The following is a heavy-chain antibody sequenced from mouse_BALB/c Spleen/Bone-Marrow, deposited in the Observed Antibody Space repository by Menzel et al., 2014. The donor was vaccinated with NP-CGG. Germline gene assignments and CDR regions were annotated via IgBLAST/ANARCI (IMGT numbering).Heavy chain of an antibody. CDR1: GYVFSSYW. V-gene: IGHV1-80*01. Sequence: VQVVESGAELVRPGSSVKISCKASGYVFSSYWMNWVKQRPGQGLEWIGQIYPGDGGTNYNGKFKGKATLTADKSSSTAYMQLSSLTSEDSAVYFCARKYGDYWGQGTTLTVSS. D-gene: IGHD2-10*02. CDR3: ARKYGDY. CDR2: IYPGDGGT. J-gene: IGHJ2*01.